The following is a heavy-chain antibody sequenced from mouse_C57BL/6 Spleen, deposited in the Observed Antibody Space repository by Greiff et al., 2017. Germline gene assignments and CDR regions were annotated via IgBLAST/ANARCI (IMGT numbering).Heavy chain of an antibody. J-gene: IGHJ2*01. CDR3: ARVGELGHFDY. Sequence: VQLQQPGAELVMPGASVKLSCKASVYTFTSYWMHWVKQRPGQGLEWIGELDPSDSYTNYNQKFKGKSTLTVDKSSSTAYMQLSSLTSEDSAVYYCARVGELGHFDYCGQGTTLTVSS. CDR2: LDPSDSYT. CDR1: VYTFTSYW. V-gene: IGHV1-69*01. D-gene: IGHD4-1*01.